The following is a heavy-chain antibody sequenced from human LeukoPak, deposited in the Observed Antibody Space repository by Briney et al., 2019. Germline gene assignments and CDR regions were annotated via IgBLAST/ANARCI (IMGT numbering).Heavy chain of an antibody. CDR3: AKDGTYSSGWYRRVDY. D-gene: IGHD6-19*01. J-gene: IGHJ4*02. CDR1: GFTFSSYW. V-gene: IGHV3-23*01. CDR2: ISGSGGST. Sequence: PGGSLRLSCAASGFTFSSYWMSWVRQAPGKGLEWVSAISGSGGSTYYADSVKGRFTISRDNSKNTLYLQMNSLRAEDTAVYYCAKDGTYSSGWYRRVDYWGQGTLVTVSS.